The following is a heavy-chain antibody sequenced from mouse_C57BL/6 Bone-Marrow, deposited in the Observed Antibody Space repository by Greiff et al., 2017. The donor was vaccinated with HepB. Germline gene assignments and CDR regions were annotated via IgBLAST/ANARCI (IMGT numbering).Heavy chain of an antibody. Sequence: QVQLQQSGAELVRPGASVTLSCKASGYTFTDYEMHWVKQTPVHGLEWIGAIDPETGGTAYNQKFKGKAILTADKSSSTAYMELRSLTSEDSAVYYCTRRRGIYDDYPAWFAYWGQGTLVTVSA. J-gene: IGHJ3*01. CDR2: IDPETGGT. V-gene: IGHV1-15*01. D-gene: IGHD2-4*01. CDR3: TRRRGIYDDYPAWFAY. CDR1: GYTFTDYE.